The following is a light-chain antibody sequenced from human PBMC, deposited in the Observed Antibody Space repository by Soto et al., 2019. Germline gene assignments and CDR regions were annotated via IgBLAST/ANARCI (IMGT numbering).Light chain of an antibody. J-gene: IGLJ2*01. V-gene: IGLV2-14*01. Sequence: QSALTQPASVSGSPGQSITISCTGTSSDVGGYNYVSWYQQHPGKAPKFMIYEVSNRPSGVSNRFSGSKSGNTASLTISGHQAEDEADYYCSSYTSSSTLVFGGGTKLTVL. CDR2: EVS. CDR1: SSDVGGYNY. CDR3: SSYTSSSTLV.